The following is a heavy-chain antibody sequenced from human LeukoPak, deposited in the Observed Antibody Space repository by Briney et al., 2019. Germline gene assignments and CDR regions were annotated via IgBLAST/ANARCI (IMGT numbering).Heavy chain of an antibody. D-gene: IGHD5-18*01. J-gene: IGHJ2*01. CDR2: IIPILGLA. Sequence: GASVNVSCQDSGCSFISYAISWVRPAPGRGLEWMGRIIPILGLANYARKFQGRVTKTADKSTRTAYMELSSLRSDDTAVYYCARNLNTAMLSIDLWGRGTLVTVP. CDR3: ARNLNTAMLSIDL. V-gene: IGHV1-69*04. CDR1: GCSFISYA.